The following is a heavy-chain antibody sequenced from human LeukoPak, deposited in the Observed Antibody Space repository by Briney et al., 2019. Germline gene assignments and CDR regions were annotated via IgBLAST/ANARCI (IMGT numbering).Heavy chain of an antibody. CDR1: GGSISSSSYY. D-gene: IGHD3-22*01. Sequence: SETLSLTCTVSGGSISSSSYYWGWIRQPPGKGLEWIGSIYYSGCTYYNPSLKSRVTISVDTSKNQFSLKLSPVTAADTAVYSCARHASDYYDSSGYFVPPAFDIWGQGTMVTVSS. CDR3: ARHASDYYDSSGYFVPPAFDI. V-gene: IGHV4-39*01. CDR2: IYYSGCT. J-gene: IGHJ3*02.